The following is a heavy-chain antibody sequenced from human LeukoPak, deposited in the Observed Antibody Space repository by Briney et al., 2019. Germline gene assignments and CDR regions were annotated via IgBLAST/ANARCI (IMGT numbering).Heavy chain of an antibody. CDR3: ARASYYYDTTGLGAVDI. Sequence: PGGSLRLSCAASGFTFNDHAMYWVRQAPGKGLEWVSGINWNSDNIGYADSVKGRFIISRDDAKKSLFLQMNSPRTEDTALYYCARASYYYDTTGLGAVDIWGQGTMVTVSS. D-gene: IGHD3-22*01. J-gene: IGHJ3*02. CDR1: GFTFNDHA. V-gene: IGHV3-9*01. CDR2: INWNSDNI.